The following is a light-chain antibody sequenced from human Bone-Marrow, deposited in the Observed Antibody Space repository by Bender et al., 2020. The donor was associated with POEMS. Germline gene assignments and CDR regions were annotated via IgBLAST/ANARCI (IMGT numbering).Light chain of an antibody. CDR3: SSFAGSNIWV. J-gene: IGLJ3*02. CDR2: ADD. V-gene: IGLV1-44*01. Sequence: QSVLTQPPSASGTPGQRVTISCSGGSIGRNPINWYQQLPGTAPRLVIYADDRRPSGVPNRFSASKSGSSASLAISGLQSDDEADYYCSSFAGSNIWVFGGGTKLTVL. CDR1: SIGRNP.